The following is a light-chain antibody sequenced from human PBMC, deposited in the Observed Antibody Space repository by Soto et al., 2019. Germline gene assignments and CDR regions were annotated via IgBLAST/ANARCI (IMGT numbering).Light chain of an antibody. CDR1: QSVNKH. J-gene: IGKJ3*01. CDR2: DTS. V-gene: IGKV3-11*01. Sequence: TQSPSSLSVSPGERTTLSCRASQSVNKHLAWYQHKPGQAPRLLIYDTSYRATGIPARFSGSGSGTDFTLTISSLEPEDLAVYYCQQRGTFGPGTKVDIK. CDR3: QQRGT.